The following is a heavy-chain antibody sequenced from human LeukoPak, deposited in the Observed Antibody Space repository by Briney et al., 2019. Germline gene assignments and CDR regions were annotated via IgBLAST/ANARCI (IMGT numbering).Heavy chain of an antibody. CDR2: ISGGGEST. D-gene: IGHD3-9*01. CDR3: AKADYDILTGYTYYFDY. Sequence: GGSLRLSCVASEFTFSSHAMNWVRQAPGKGLEWVSSISGGGESTYYADSVKGRFTISRDNSKNTLYLQMSSLRAEDTAVYYCAKADYDILTGYTYYFDYWGQGTLVTVSS. V-gene: IGHV3-23*01. CDR1: EFTFSSHA. J-gene: IGHJ4*02.